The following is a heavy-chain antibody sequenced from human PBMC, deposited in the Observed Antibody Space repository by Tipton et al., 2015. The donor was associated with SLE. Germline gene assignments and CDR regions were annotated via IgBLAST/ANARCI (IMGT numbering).Heavy chain of an antibody. D-gene: IGHD4-17*01. V-gene: IGHV4-61*01. CDR1: GGSISSSSYY. Sequence: TLSLTCTVSGGSISSSSYYWGWIRQPPGKGLEWVGYVSYSGITNYNPSLKSRVTISVDTSKNQFSLRLTSVTAADTAMYYCARDDPDGESRGIPGDYWGQGTLVTVSS. CDR3: ARDDPDGESRGIPGDY. CDR2: VSYSGIT. J-gene: IGHJ4*02.